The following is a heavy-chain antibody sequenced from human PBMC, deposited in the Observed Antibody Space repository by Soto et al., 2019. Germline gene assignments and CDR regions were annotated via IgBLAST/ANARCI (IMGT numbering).Heavy chain of an antibody. V-gene: IGHV1-69*01. CDR3: ARLVVPAASRDV. D-gene: IGHD2-2*01. CDR2: IIPIFGTA. J-gene: IGHJ6*02. Sequence: SVKVSCKASGGPFISYAIIWVRQAPGQGLEWMGGIIPIFGTANYAQKFQGRVTITADESTSTAYMELSSLRSEDTAVYYCARLVVPAASRDVWGQGTTVTVSS. CDR1: GGPFISYA.